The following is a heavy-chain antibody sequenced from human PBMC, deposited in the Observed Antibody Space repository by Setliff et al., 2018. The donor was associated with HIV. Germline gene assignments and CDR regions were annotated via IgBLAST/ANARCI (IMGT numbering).Heavy chain of an antibody. V-gene: IGHV4-34*01. CDR2: VNHSGSA. Sequence: SETLPLTCAVNGESFSDYSWTWIRQPPGKRLEWIGDVNHSGSANYNPSLKSRVTISADTSKNQFSLKLTSVTAADTAVYYCARGLQGWGSAGPNWFDPWGQGTLVTVSS. CDR1: GESFSDYS. J-gene: IGHJ5*02. CDR3: ARGLQGWGSAGPNWFDP. D-gene: IGHD7-27*01.